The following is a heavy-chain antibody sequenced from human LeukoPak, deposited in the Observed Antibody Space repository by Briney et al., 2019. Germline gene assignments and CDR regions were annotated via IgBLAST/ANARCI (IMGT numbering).Heavy chain of an antibody. CDR3: ATVKRDCSGGTCYSYDY. CDR1: RFTFNTYA. V-gene: IGHV3-23*01. Sequence: GGSLRLSCVASRFTFNTYAVNWVRQAPGKGLEWVSAISSNGDFTYYANSVRGRFTISRDNSKNTVFLQMNGLRADDRAVYYCATVKRDCSGGTCYSYDYWGQGTLVTVSS. J-gene: IGHJ4*02. CDR2: ISSNGDFT. D-gene: IGHD2-15*01.